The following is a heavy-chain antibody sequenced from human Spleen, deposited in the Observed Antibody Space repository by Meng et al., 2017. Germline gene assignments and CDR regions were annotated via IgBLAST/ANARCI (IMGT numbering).Heavy chain of an antibody. CDR2: IIPIFGTA. V-gene: IGHV1-69*13. J-gene: IGHJ6*02. D-gene: IGHD2-2*01. CDR3: ARLGYCSSTSCPLGYYYGMDV. CDR1: GGTFSSYA. Sequence: SVKVSCKASGGTFSSYAISWVRQAPGQGLEWMGGIIPIFGTANYAQKFQGRVTITADESTSTAYMDLSSLRSEDTAVYYCARLGYCSSTSCPLGYYYGMDVWGQGTTVTVSS.